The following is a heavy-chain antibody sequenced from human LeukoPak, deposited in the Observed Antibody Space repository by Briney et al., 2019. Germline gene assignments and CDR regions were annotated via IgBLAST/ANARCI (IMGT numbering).Heavy chain of an antibody. D-gene: IGHD3-22*01. CDR2: VNPSDGVT. CDR3: ARGFADDYYDSSGYDL. V-gene: IGHV1-46*01. J-gene: IGHJ4*02. Sequence: ASVKVSCKASGYTFTKFYIHWVRQAPGQGLEWMGMVNPSDGVTTYAQRFQGRVTMTRDMSTTTVYMDLRSLRSEDTAVYYCARGFADDYYDSSGYDLWGQGTLVTVSS. CDR1: GYTFTKFY.